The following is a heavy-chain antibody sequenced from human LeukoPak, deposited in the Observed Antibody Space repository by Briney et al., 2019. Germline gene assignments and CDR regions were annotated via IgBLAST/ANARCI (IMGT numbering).Heavy chain of an antibody. Sequence: GGSLRLSCAASGFPFSRYRMNWVRQAPGKGLEWVSSISSSSSYIYYADSVKGRFTISRDNAKNSLYLQMNSLRAEDTAVYYCARAFYDSSGYLDYWGQGTLVTVSS. J-gene: IGHJ4*02. D-gene: IGHD3-22*01. CDR1: GFPFSRYR. CDR3: ARAFYDSSGYLDY. CDR2: ISSSSSYI. V-gene: IGHV3-21*01.